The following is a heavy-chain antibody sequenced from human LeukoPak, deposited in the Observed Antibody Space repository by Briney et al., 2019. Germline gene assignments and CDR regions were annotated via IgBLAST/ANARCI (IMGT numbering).Heavy chain of an antibody. J-gene: IGHJ3*02. V-gene: IGHV4-38-2*01. Sequence: SETLSLTCAVSGYSISSGYYWGWIRQPPGKGLEWIGSIYHSGSTYYNPSLKSRVTISVDTSKNQFSLKLSSVTAADTAVYYCARLDSSGSNDAFDIWGQGTMVTVSS. D-gene: IGHD3-22*01. CDR1: GYSISSGYY. CDR3: ARLDSSGSNDAFDI. CDR2: IYHSGST.